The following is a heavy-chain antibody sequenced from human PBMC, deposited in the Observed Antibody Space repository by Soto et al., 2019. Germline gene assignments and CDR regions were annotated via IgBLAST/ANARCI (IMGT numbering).Heavy chain of an antibody. J-gene: IGHJ5*02. CDR2: ISNSGLTI. CDR3: VRDRLRPGNWFDP. Sequence: PGGSMRISSAASGFTFSYYYMGWIRQAPGKGLEWVSYISNSGLTIYYADSVKGRFTISRDNAKNSLYLHMNSPRAEDTAVYYCVRDRLRPGNWFDPWGQGTLVTVS. D-gene: IGHD2-21*02. V-gene: IGHV3-11*01. CDR1: GFTFSYYY.